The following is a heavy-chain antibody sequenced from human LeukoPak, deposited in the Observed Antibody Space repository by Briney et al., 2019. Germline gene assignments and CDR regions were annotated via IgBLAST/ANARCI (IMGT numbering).Heavy chain of an antibody. CDR3: RAATRYLDYYYDY. V-gene: IGHV3-30*03. D-gene: IGHD3-22*01. CDR2: ISFDGSNK. Sequence: GRSLRLSCAASGFTFNSFGMHWVRQAPGKGLEGVAVISFDGSNKYYADSVKGRFTISRDNSKDTLYLQMSSLTIEDTAVYYCRAATRYLDYYYDYWGQGTLVTVSS. J-gene: IGHJ4*02. CDR1: GFTFNSFG.